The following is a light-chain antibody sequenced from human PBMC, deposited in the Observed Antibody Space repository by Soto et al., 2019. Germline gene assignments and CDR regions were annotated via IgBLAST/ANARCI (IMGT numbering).Light chain of an antibody. V-gene: IGLV2-14*03. Sequence: QSVLTQPASVSGSPGQSITISCTGTSSDVGGYNYVSWYQHHPGKAPKLMIYDVSNRPSGVSNRFSGSKSGNTASLTISGLQAEDEADYYCCSYTTSSTLYVFGTGTKLTVL. CDR3: CSYTTSSTLYV. CDR2: DVS. CDR1: SSDVGGYNY. J-gene: IGLJ1*01.